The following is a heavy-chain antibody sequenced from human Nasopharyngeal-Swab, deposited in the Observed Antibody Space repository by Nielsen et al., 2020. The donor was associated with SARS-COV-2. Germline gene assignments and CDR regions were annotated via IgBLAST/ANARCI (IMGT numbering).Heavy chain of an antibody. CDR2: INPSGGST. V-gene: IGHV1-46*01. CDR1: GYTFTGYY. CDR3: ARDQIGDSSGYDFDY. D-gene: IGHD3-22*01. Sequence: ASVKVSCKASGYTFTGYYMHWVRQAPGQGLEWMGWINPSGGSTSYAQKFQGRVTMTRDTSTSTVYMELSSLRSEDTAVYYCARDQIGDSSGYDFDYWGQGTLVTVSS. J-gene: IGHJ4*02.